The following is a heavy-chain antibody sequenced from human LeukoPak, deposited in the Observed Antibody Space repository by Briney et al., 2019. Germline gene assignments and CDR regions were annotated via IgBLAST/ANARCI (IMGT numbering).Heavy chain of an antibody. Sequence: ASVKVSCKASGYTFTSYDINWVRQATGQGLEWMGWMNPNSGNTGYAQKFQGRVTMTRNTSISTAYMELSSLRSEDTAVYHCARAFPSPEENWFDPWGQGTLVTVSS. J-gene: IGHJ5*02. CDR3: ARAFPSPEENWFDP. CDR2: MNPNSGNT. D-gene: IGHD2/OR15-2a*01. CDR1: GYTFTSYD. V-gene: IGHV1-8*01.